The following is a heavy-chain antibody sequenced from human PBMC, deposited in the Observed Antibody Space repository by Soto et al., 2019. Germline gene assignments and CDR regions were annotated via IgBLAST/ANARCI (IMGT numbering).Heavy chain of an antibody. V-gene: IGHV3-7*01. Sequence: EVQLVESGGGLVQPGGSLRLSCAASGFTFSSYWMSWVRQAPGKGLEWVANIKQDGSEKYYVDSVKGRFTISRDNAKNSLYLQMNSRRAEDTAVYYCARVRASNWFDPWGQGTLVTVSS. CDR3: ARVRASNWFDP. CDR2: IKQDGSEK. CDR1: GFTFSSYW. J-gene: IGHJ5*02.